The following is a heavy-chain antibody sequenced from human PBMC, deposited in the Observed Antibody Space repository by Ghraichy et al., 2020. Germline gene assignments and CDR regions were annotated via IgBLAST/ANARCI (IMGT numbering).Heavy chain of an antibody. V-gene: IGHV3-11*01. D-gene: IGHD3-22*01. Sequence: GGSLRLSCAASGFSFSDFYMNWIRQAPGKGLEWVSYISAGGTTTRYADSVRGRFTISRDNANTSLYLQMNSLRAEDTAVYYCGRSSAQPYFYGMDVWGQGTTVTVSS. CDR2: ISAGGTTT. CDR1: GFSFSDFY. CDR3: GRSSAQPYFYGMDV. J-gene: IGHJ6*02.